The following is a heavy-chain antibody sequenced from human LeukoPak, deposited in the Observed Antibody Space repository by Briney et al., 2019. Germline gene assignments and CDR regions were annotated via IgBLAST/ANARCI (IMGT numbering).Heavy chain of an antibody. Sequence: SVQVSCQASGYTFTGYYMHWVRQAPGQGLEWMGWINPNSGGTNYAQKFQGRVTMTGDTSISTAYMELSRLRSDDTAVYYCARGPVGASPFDYWGQGTLVTVSS. D-gene: IGHD1-26*01. CDR3: ARGPVGASPFDY. V-gene: IGHV1-2*02. J-gene: IGHJ4*02. CDR2: INPNSGGT. CDR1: GYTFTGYY.